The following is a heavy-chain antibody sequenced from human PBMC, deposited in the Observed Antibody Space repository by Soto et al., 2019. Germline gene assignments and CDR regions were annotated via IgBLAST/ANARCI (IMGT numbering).Heavy chain of an antibody. J-gene: IGHJ3*02. D-gene: IGHD3-10*01. Sequence: PWGSLRLSCAASGFSFMSYGMHWVRQAPGKGLEWVAVISYEGSNINYVHSVKGRFTISRDNSKNMLYLQMNSLKPEDTAVYYCAKISRDYDGSGSFPHDAFDIWGRGTMVTVSS. CDR1: GFSFMSYG. CDR2: ISYEGSNI. V-gene: IGHV3-30*18. CDR3: AKISRDYDGSGSFPHDAFDI.